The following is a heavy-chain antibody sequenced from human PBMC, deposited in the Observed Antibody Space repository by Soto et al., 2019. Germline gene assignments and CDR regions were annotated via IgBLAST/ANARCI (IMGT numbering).Heavy chain of an antibody. CDR2: ISGDAGRT. J-gene: IGHJ4*02. Sequence: EVQLLESGGALGQPGGSLRLSCEASGFTYVKYAMRWVRQAPGQGLEWVSGISGDAGRTFYADSVKGRFTISRDNSKNTVYLQMNSLRVEDTAVYYCVKDSVVVINGGDFDYWGQGPLVPVSS. CDR3: VKDSVVVINGGDFDY. D-gene: IGHD3-22*01. CDR1: GFTYVKYA. V-gene: IGHV3-23*01.